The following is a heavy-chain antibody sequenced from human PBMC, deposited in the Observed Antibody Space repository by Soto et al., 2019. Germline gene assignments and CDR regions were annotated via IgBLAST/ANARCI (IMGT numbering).Heavy chain of an antibody. J-gene: IGHJ3*02. V-gene: IGHV3-30-3*01. CDR2: ISYDGSNE. CDR1: GFTFSSYA. CDR3: ARPYSSSWTEAFDI. D-gene: IGHD6-13*01. Sequence: GGSLRLSCAASGFTFSSYALHWVRQAPGKGLEWVAVISYDGSNEYNADSVKGRFTISRDNSKNTVYLQMNSLRAEDTAVYYCARPYSSSWTEAFDIWGQGTMVTVSS.